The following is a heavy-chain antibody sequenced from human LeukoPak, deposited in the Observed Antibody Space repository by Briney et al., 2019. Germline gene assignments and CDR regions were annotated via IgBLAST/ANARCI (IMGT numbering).Heavy chain of an antibody. V-gene: IGHV3-66*01. Sequence: GGSLRLSCAASGFTVSSNYMSWVRQAPGKGLGWVSVIYSGGSTYYADSVKGRFTISRDNSKNTLYLQMNSLRAEDTAVYYCARDNGSGYGFSESYWGQGTLVTVSS. J-gene: IGHJ4*02. CDR1: GFTVSSNY. D-gene: IGHD5-12*01. CDR2: IYSGGST. CDR3: ARDNGSGYGFSESY.